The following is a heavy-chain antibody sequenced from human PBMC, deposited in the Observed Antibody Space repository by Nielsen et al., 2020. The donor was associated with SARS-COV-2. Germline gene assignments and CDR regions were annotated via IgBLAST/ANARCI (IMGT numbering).Heavy chain of an antibody. CDR2: IHSGGST. V-gene: IGHV3-66*01. D-gene: IGHD3-22*01. J-gene: IGHJ4*02. Sequence: GGSLRLSCVVSGFTVSSFYMSWVRQAPGKGLEWVSVIHSGGSTFYADAVKGRFTIYRDTVRKTLYLEMKSLTAEDTGVYYCARGQTGYSRSPFDKWGQGTLVTVSS. CDR3: ARGQTGYSRSPFDK. CDR1: GFTVSSFY.